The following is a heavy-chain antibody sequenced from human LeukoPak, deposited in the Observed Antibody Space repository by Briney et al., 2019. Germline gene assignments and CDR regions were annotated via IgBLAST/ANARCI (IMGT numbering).Heavy chain of an antibody. CDR2: IHYSGST. Sequence: PSETLSLTCAVSGGSISGFYWTGIRQPPGKGLEFIGQIHYSGSTDYNPSLKSRITMSVDTSKNQFFLSLNSVTAADTAVYYCAKFGLYYNMDVWGQGTTVTVSS. J-gene: IGHJ6*02. CDR1: GGSISGFY. D-gene: IGHD3-16*01. V-gene: IGHV4-59*03. CDR3: AKFGLYYNMDV.